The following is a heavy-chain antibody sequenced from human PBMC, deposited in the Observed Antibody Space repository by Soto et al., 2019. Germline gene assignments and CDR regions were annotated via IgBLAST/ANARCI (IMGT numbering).Heavy chain of an antibody. D-gene: IGHD3-3*01. J-gene: IGHJ4*02. CDR1: GFSLTTSGVG. CDR3: ANRVLRTVFGLVTTTAIYFDF. V-gene: IGHV2-5*02. CDR2: IYWDADK. Sequence: QITLNESGPTVVRPTETLTLTCRFSGFSLTTSGVGVGWIRQSPGKAPEWLALIYWDADKRYSASLKSRLTITKDPSKNQVILTVSDLDPTDTATYYCANRVLRTVFGLVTTTAIYFDFWGQGTPVAVSS.